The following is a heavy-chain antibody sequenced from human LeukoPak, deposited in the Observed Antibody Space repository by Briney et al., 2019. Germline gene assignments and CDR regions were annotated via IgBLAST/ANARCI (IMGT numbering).Heavy chain of an antibody. CDR1: GGSISSYY. V-gene: IGHV4-4*07. CDR3: ARAYSSSWYFNWFDP. CDR2: IYTSGST. J-gene: IGHJ5*02. D-gene: IGHD6-13*01. Sequence: SETLALTCTVSGGSISSYYWSWIRQPAGKGLEWIGRIYTSGSTTYNPSLKSRGTMSVDTSKNQFSLKLSSVTAADTAVYFCARAYSSSWYFNWFDPWGQGTLVTVSS.